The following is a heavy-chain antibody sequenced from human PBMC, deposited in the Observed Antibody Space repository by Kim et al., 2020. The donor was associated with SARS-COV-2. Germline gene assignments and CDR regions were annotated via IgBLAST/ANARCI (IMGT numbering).Heavy chain of an antibody. Sequence: ADSVKGRFTISRDNSKNTLYLQMNSLRAEDTAVYYCARDWQEGLFGEFDYWGQGTLVTVSS. J-gene: IGHJ4*02. CDR3: ARDWQEGLFGEFDY. D-gene: IGHD3-10*02. V-gene: IGHV3-33*01.